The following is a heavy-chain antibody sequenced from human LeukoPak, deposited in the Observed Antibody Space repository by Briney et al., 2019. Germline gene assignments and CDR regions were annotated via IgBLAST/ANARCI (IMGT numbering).Heavy chain of an antibody. V-gene: IGHV4-34*01. Sequence: PSETLSLTCAVYGGSFSGYYWSWIRQPPGKGLEWIGEINRSGSTNYNPSLKSRVTISIDTSKNQFSLRLSSVTAADTAVYYCASTGWPGYWGQGTLVTVSS. CDR1: GGSFSGYY. D-gene: IGHD1-14*01. J-gene: IGHJ4*02. CDR2: INRSGST. CDR3: ASTGWPGY.